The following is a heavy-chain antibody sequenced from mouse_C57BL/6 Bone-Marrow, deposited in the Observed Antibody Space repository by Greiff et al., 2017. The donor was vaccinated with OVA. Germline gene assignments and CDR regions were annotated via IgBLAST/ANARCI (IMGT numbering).Heavy chain of an antibody. Sequence: EVKLMESGGGLVKPGGSLKLSCAASGFTFSSYAMSWVRQTPDKRLEWVATISDGGSYTYYPDNVKGRFTISRDNAKNNLYLQMSHLKSEDTAMYYCARYYYGSDFDYWGQGTTLTVSS. J-gene: IGHJ2*01. CDR3: ARYYYGSDFDY. CDR2: ISDGGSYT. CDR1: GFTFSSYA. V-gene: IGHV5-4*03. D-gene: IGHD1-1*01.